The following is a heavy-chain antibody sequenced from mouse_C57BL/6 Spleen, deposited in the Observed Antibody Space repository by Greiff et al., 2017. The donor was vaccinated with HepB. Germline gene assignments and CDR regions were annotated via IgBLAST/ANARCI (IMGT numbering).Heavy chain of an antibody. CDR3: ARRSNPYAMDY. Sequence: QVQLKQPGAELVKPGASVKLSCKASGYTFTSYWMHWVKQRPGQGLEWIGMIHPNSGSTNYNEKFKSKATLTVDKSSSTAYMQLSSLTSEDSAVYYCARRSNPYAMDYWGQGTSVTVSS. D-gene: IGHD2-5*01. CDR1: GYTFTSYW. V-gene: IGHV1-64*01. CDR2: IHPNSGST. J-gene: IGHJ4*01.